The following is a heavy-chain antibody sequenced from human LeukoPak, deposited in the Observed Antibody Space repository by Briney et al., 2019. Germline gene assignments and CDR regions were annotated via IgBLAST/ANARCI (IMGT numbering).Heavy chain of an antibody. Sequence: GGSLRLSCAASGFTFSSYWMSWVRQALGKGLEWVANIKQDGSEKYYVDSVKGRFTISRDNAKNSLYLQMNSLRAEDTAVYYCARDDGEVYYYYYGMDVWGQGTTVTVSS. CDR1: GFTFSSYW. V-gene: IGHV3-7*01. CDR3: ARDDGEVYYYYYGMDV. D-gene: IGHD5-24*01. J-gene: IGHJ6*02. CDR2: IKQDGSEK.